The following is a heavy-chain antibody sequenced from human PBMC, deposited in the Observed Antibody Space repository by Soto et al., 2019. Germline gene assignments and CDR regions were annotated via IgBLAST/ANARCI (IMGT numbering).Heavy chain of an antibody. CDR3: ATGTYYYGSGSRYFDY. CDR2: IIPILGIA. Sequence: QVQLVQSGAEVKKPGSSVKVSCKASGGTFSIYTISWVRQAPGQGLEWMGRIIPILGIANYAQKFQGRVTITADKSTSTAYMELSSLRSEDTAVYYCATGTYYYGSGSRYFDYWGQGTLVTVSS. V-gene: IGHV1-69*02. CDR1: GGTFSIYT. D-gene: IGHD3-10*01. J-gene: IGHJ4*02.